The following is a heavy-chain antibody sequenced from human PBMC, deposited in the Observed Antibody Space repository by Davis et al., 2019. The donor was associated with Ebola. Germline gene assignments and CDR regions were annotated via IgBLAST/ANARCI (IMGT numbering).Heavy chain of an antibody. D-gene: IGHD3-3*01. CDR1: GSTFTTYW. Sequence: HTGGSLRLPCTVSGSTFTTYWMHWVRQPPGKALVWVSRINSDWSSTSYADSVKGRFTISRDNAKNTLYLQMNSLRAEDTAVYYCARGLWYYDFWSGYYDYFDYWGQGTLVTVSS. CDR2: INSDWSST. V-gene: IGHV3-74*01. CDR3: ARGLWYYDFWSGYYDYFDY. J-gene: IGHJ4*02.